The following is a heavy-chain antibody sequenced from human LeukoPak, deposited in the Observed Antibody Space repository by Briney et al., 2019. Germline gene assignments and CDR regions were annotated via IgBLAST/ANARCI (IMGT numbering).Heavy chain of an antibody. V-gene: IGHV4-59*01. CDR3: TRGGYTSGYNY. CDR2: VYYSGST. D-gene: IGHD5-18*01. Sequence: AETLSLTCTASGDSISSYYWSWIRQPPGKGLEWIGYVYYSGSTNYNPSLNSQVTISVDTSKNQSSLKLTSVTAADTAMYYCTRGGYTSGYNYWGQGTLVTVSS. J-gene: IGHJ4*02. CDR1: GDSISSYY.